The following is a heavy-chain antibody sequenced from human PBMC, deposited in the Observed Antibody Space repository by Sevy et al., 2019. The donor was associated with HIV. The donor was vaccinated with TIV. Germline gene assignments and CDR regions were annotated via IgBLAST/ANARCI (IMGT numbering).Heavy chain of an antibody. CDR1: VGSISSYY. Sequence: SETLSLTCSVSVGSISSYYWSWIRQAPGKGLEWIGCIFYSGNTNYNPSLRSRVTISVDTSKNQFSLRLTSVTAADTAVYYCARDGGGVRGDIDAFEIWGQGAMVTVSS. J-gene: IGHJ3*02. CDR2: IFYSGNT. V-gene: IGHV4-59*01. CDR3: ARDGGGVRGDIDAFEI. D-gene: IGHD3-10*01.